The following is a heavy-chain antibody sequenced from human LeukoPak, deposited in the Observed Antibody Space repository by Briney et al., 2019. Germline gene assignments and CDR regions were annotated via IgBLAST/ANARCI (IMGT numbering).Heavy chain of an antibody. CDR2: IIPIFGTA. Sequence: SVKVSCKASGGTFSSYAISWVRQAPGQGLEWMGGIIPIFGTANYAQKFQGRVTITADESTSTVYMELSSLRSEDTAVYYCARDFGASGLFDYWGQGTLVTVSS. CDR1: GGTFSSYA. D-gene: IGHD3/OR15-3a*01. J-gene: IGHJ4*02. V-gene: IGHV1-69*13. CDR3: ARDFGASGLFDY.